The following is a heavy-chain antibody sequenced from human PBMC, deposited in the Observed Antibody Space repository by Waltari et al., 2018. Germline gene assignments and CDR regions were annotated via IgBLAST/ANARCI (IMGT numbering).Heavy chain of an antibody. CDR3: ARDRIAAAGTEVDY. V-gene: IGHV4-39*07. J-gene: IGHJ4*02. D-gene: IGHD6-13*01. CDR1: GGSISSSSYY. Sequence: QLQLQESGPGLVKPSETLSLTCTVSGGSISSSSYYWGWIRQPPGKGLEWIGSMYYSGSTYYNPSVKCRGTISVDTSKNQFSLKLSSVTAADTAVYDCARDRIAAAGTEVDYWGQGTLVTVSS. CDR2: MYYSGST.